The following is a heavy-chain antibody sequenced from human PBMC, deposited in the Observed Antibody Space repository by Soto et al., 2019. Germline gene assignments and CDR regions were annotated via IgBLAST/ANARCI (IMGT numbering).Heavy chain of an antibody. D-gene: IGHD6-13*01. CDR1: GGAFSSYA. V-gene: IGHV1-69*13. CDR3: ARVPSSSSFYYYYYGMDV. Sequence: GASVKVSCKASGGAFSSYAISWVRQAPGQGLEWMGGIIPIFGTANYAQKFQGRVTITADESTSTAYMELSSLRSEDTAVYYCARVPSSSSFYYYYYGMDVWGQGTTVTVSS. CDR2: IIPIFGTA. J-gene: IGHJ6*02.